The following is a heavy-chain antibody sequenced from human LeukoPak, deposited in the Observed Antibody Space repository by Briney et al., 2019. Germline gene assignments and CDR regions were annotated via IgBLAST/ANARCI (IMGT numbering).Heavy chain of an antibody. CDR2: IYYSGST. CDR3: ARHALFGAHAFDI. CDR1: GGSISNYY. J-gene: IGHJ3*02. Sequence: PSETLSLTCTVSGGSISNYYWSWIRQPPGKGLEWIGSIYYSGSTYYNPSLKSRVTISVDTSKNQFSLKLSSVTAADTAVYYCARHALFGAHAFDIWGQGTMVTVSS. D-gene: IGHD3-3*01. V-gene: IGHV4-59*05.